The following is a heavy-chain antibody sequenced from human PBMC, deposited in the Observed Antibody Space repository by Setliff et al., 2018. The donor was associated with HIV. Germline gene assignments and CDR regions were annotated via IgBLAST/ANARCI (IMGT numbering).Heavy chain of an antibody. CDR2: VYHSGKT. CDR1: GGSVGSGSYY. CDR3: AKHDFGEGSCFDP. J-gene: IGHJ5*02. V-gene: IGHV4-39*01. D-gene: IGHD3-16*01. Sequence: SETLSLTCSVSGGSVGSGSYYWSWIRQSPGKGLEWIGSVYHSGKTYYNPSLKSRVTMSADTSKNQISLMLRSMTAADTAVYYCAKHDFGEGSCFDPWGQGSLVTVSS.